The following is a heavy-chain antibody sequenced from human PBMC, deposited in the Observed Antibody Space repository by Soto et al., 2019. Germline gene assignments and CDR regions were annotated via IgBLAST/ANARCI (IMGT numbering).Heavy chain of an antibody. Sequence: QVQMVQSGAEVKKPGSSARVSCKVSGGTFSRHSISWVRQAPGQGLEWMGGIIPIFDATQYAQKFQGRLTLTADESPTTFHMDLSGLRPEDTAIYYCVRDLTSVRGSWGQGTLVTVS. D-gene: IGHD3-10*01. V-gene: IGHV1-69*01. CDR2: IIPIFDAT. J-gene: IGHJ4*02. CDR1: GGTFSRHS. CDR3: VRDLTSVRGS.